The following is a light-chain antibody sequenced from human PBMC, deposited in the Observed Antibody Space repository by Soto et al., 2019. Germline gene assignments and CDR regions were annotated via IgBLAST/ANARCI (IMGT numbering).Light chain of an antibody. CDR3: HQFNSYPYT. Sequence: DIQMTQSPSTLSASVGDTVTFTCRASQSSGNWMAWYQQTPGKAPKLLIYRVSSLQIGVQSRLSGSGSGTDFTLTIVNLQTDDCAGYFGHQFNSYPYTFGPGTKLEI. CDR2: RVS. CDR1: QSSGNW. J-gene: IGKJ2*01. V-gene: IGKV1-5*03.